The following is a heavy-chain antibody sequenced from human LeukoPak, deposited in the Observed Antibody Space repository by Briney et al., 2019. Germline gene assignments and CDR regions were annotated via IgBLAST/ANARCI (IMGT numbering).Heavy chain of an antibody. Sequence: ASVKVSCKPSGYTFTGYYVHWVRQAPGQGLEWMGIINPSGGTTSYAQKFQGRVTMTRDTSTSTVYMELSSLSSDDTAVYYCARGAVAGRRFDYWGQGTLVTVSS. V-gene: IGHV1-46*01. CDR1: GYTFTGYY. CDR3: ARGAVAGRRFDY. CDR2: INPSGGTT. D-gene: IGHD6-19*01. J-gene: IGHJ4*02.